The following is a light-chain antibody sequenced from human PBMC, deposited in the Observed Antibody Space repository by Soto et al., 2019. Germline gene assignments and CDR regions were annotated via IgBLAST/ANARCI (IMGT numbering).Light chain of an antibody. CDR3: GSYTGSSTLVV. J-gene: IGLJ2*01. CDR1: SSDIGAYNY. CDR2: DVS. V-gene: IGLV2-14*01. Sequence: QSVLPQPASVSGSPGQSITLSCTGTSSDIGAYNYVSWYQQHPGKGPKLMIYDVSYRPSGVSNRFSGSKSGNTASLTISGLQAEDEADYHCGSYTGSSTLVVFGGGTKVTVL.